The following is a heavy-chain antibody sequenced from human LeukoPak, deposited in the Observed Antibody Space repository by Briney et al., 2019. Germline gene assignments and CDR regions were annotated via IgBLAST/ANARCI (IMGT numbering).Heavy chain of an antibody. CDR3: ARDSTPVIPLQGGMDV. Sequence: ASVKVSCKASGFTFTSYGISWVRQAPGQGLEWMGWISANNGNTNYVEKFQGRVTMTTDTSTRTAYMELRSLTFDDTAVYYCARDSTPVIPLQGGMDVWGQGTTVIVSS. D-gene: IGHD1-1*01. J-gene: IGHJ6*02. V-gene: IGHV1-18*01. CDR1: GFTFTSYG. CDR2: ISANNGNT.